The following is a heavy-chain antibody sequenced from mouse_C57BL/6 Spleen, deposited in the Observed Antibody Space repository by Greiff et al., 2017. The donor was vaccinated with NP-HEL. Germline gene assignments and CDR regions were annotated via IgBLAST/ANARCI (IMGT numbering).Heavy chain of an antibody. D-gene: IGHD2-5*01. CDR1: GFSLTSYG. CDR3: AKKAGSNYDYAMDY. CDR2: IWRGGST. V-gene: IGHV2-5*01. J-gene: IGHJ4*01. Sequence: VKLQESGPGLVQPSQSLSITCTVSGFSLTSYGVHWVRQSPGKGLAWLGVIWRGGSTDYNAAFMSRLSITKDNSKSQVFFKMNSLQADDTAIYYCAKKAGSNYDYAMDYWGQGTSVTVSS.